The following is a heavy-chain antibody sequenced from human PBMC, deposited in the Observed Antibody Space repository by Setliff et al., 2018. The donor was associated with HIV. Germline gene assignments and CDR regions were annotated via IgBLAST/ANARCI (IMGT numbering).Heavy chain of an antibody. J-gene: IGHJ4*02. V-gene: IGHV4-39*01. Sequence: SETLSLTCNVSGGSISSSSYYWGWIRQPPGKGLEWIGSFHYSGSTSYNPSLRSRVTISVDTSKNQFSLKLSSVTAADTAVYHCARVADSSGYYHLGYWGQGTLVTVSS. D-gene: IGHD3-22*01. CDR1: GGSISSSSYY. CDR2: FHYSGST. CDR3: ARVADSSGYYHLGY.